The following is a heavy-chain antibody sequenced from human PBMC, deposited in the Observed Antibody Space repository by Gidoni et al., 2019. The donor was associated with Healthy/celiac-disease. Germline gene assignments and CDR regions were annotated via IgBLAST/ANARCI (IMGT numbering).Heavy chain of an antibody. CDR3: AREVTMVRGEGPTDAEYFQH. V-gene: IGHV3-30-3*01. CDR1: GFTFRSYP. J-gene: IGHJ1*01. D-gene: IGHD3-10*01. Sequence: QVQLVESGGGLVKPGRSRGRPCAAPGFTFRSYPTHWVRRAPGKGLEWVAVISYDGSNKYYADSVKGRFTISRDNSKNTLYLQMNSLRAEDTAVYYCAREVTMVRGEGPTDAEYFQHWGQGTLVTVSS. CDR2: ISYDGSNK.